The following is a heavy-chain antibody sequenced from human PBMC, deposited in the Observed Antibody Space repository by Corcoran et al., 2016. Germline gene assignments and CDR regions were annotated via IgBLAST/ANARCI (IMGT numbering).Heavy chain of an antibody. Sequence: QVQLQESGPGLVKPSGTLSLTCVVSGGSISTNHWWSWVRQPPGKGLEWIGEIFHGGGTNYSPSLKSRVTISVDKSKNQFSLKLSSVTAADTAVYYCARGEAYGSGQVGCDYWGQGTLVTVSS. J-gene: IGHJ4*02. CDR1: GGSISTNHW. V-gene: IGHV4-4*02. D-gene: IGHD3-10*01. CDR3: ARGEAYGSGQVGCDY. CDR2: IFHGGGT.